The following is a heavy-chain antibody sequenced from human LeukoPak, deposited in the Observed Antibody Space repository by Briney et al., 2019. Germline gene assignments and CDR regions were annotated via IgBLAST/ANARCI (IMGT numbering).Heavy chain of an antibody. CDR2: IYDSGST. J-gene: IGHJ5*02. V-gene: IGHV4-39*01. CDR1: GGSIRSSYYY. CDR3: ARQVVAANWFDP. Sequence: PSETLSLTCTVSGGSIRSSYYYWGWIRQPPGKGLEWIGSIYDSGSTYYNPSLKSRVTISVDTSKNQFSLKLNSVTAADTAVYYCARQVVAANWFDPWGQGTLVTVSS. D-gene: IGHD2-15*01.